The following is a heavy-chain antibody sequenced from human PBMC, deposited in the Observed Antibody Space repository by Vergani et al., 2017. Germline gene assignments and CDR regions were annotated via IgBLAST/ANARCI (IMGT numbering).Heavy chain of an antibody. J-gene: IGHJ4*02. V-gene: IGHV3-23*03. CDR1: GFTFSSYA. CDR2: IYSGGST. CDR3: ARMRSMTGYSGGYFDY. Sequence: EVQLLESGGGLVQPGGSLRLSCAASGFTFSSYAMSWVRQAPGKGLEWVSVIYSGGSTYYADSVKGRFTISRDNSKNTLYLQMNSLRAEDTAVYYCARMRSMTGYSGGYFDYWGQGTLVTVSS. D-gene: IGHD3-9*01.